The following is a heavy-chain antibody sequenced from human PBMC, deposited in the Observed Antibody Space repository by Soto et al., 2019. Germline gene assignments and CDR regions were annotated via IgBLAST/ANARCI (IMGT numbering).Heavy chain of an antibody. CDR1: GASVSSGSYY. Sequence: SETLSLTCTVSGASVSSGSYYWSWIRQPPGKGLEWIGYIYYSGSTEYNPSLKSRVTIAIDKAKDQFSLKVSSVTAADTAVYYCATEGGVTDFDFWGQGTLVTVSS. D-gene: IGHD2-8*01. V-gene: IGHV4-61*01. J-gene: IGHJ4*02. CDR3: ATEGGVTDFDF. CDR2: IYYSGST.